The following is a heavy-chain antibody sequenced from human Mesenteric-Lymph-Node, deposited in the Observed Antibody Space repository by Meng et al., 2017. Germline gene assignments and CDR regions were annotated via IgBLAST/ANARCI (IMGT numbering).Heavy chain of an antibody. J-gene: IGHJ4*02. CDR2: ISFDGSDT. Sequence: GESLKISCAASRFTFSSYAMHWVRQAPGKGLEWVAVISFDGSDTYYGDSVKGRFTISRDNSKDTLSLQMNGLRGEDTAVYYCARGRIEARQYVDYWGQGTLVTVSS. CDR1: RFTFSSYA. D-gene: IGHD6-6*01. CDR3: ARGRIEARQYVDY. V-gene: IGHV3-30*07.